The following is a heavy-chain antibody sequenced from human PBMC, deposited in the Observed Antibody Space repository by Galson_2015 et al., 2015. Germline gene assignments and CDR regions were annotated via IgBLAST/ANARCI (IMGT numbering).Heavy chain of an antibody. D-gene: IGHD6-13*01. V-gene: IGHV3-30*18. CDR1: GFTFSSYW. Sequence: SLRLSCAASGFTFSSYWMHWVRQAPGKGLEWVAVISYDGSNKYYADSVKGRFTISRDNSKNTLYLQMNSLRAEDTAVYYCAKSLFQQRLVPLSFDYYGMDVWGQGTLVTVSS. CDR3: AKSLFQQRLVPLSFDYYGMDV. CDR2: ISYDGSNK. J-gene: IGHJ6*02.